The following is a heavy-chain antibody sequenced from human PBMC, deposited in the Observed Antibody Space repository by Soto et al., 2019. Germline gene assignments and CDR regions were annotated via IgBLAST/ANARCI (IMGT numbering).Heavy chain of an antibody. CDR3: FRGGVASRTFDY. V-gene: IGHV5-51*01. CDR1: GYIIQNYW. CDR2: IFPDDSDT. Sequence: GESLKTSCKASGYIIQNYWIGWVRQMPGQGLEWMGIIFPDDSDTRYSPSFQGHVTISVDKSISTAYVQWSSLKASDSAIYYCFRGGVASRTFDYWGQGTLVTVSS. D-gene: IGHD3-16*01. J-gene: IGHJ4*02.